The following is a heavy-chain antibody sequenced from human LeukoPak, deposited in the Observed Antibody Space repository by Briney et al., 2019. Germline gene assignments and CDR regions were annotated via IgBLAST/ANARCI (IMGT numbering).Heavy chain of an antibody. D-gene: IGHD5-12*01. J-gene: IGHJ3*02. Sequence: ASVKVSCKASGYTFTSYGISWVRQAPGQGLEWMGWISAYNGNTNYAQKLQGRVTMTTDTSTSTAYMELRSLRSDDTAVYYCARVATLTTFVRAFDIWGQGTMVTVSS. V-gene: IGHV1-18*01. CDR3: ARVATLTTFVRAFDI. CDR1: GYTFTSYG. CDR2: ISAYNGNT.